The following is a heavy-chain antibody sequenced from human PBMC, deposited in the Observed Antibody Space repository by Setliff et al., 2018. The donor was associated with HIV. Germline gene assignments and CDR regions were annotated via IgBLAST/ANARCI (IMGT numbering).Heavy chain of an antibody. D-gene: IGHD3-3*01. CDR3: ARRKYDDQAFDY. J-gene: IGHJ4*02. CDR2: IYHSGST. V-gene: IGHV4-38-2*01. CDR1: GYSISRDHS. Sequence: SETLSLTCAVSGYSISRDHSWAWIRQHPGKGLEYIGTIYHSGSTFYNPSLKSRVTVSVDTSKNQFYLTLSSVTAADTAVYYCARRKYDDQAFDYGGQGSLVTSPQ.